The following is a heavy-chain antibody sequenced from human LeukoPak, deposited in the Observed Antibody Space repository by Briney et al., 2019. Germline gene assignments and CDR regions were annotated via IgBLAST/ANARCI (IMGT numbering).Heavy chain of an antibody. D-gene: IGHD2-15*01. J-gene: IGHJ6*02. Sequence: GGSLRLSCAASGFTFSSYAMSWVRQAPGKGLEWVSAISGSGGSTYYADSVKGRFTISRDNSKNTPYLQMNSLRAEDTAVYYCPVVAALGYYYGMDVWGQGTTVTVSS. CDR1: GFTFSSYA. V-gene: IGHV3-23*01. CDR2: ISGSGGST. CDR3: PVVAALGYYYGMDV.